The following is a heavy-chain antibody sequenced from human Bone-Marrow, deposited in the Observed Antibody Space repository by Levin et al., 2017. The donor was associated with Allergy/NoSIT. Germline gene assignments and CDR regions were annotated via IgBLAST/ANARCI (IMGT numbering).Heavy chain of an antibody. CDR2: VNPSGGHT. D-gene: IGHD4-17*01. Sequence: ASVKVSCKASGYTFSNHYIHWVRQAPGQGLEWMGIVNPSGGHTIYAQKFQGRVTMTKDTSTNTVYMELSSLSSEDTAVYFCARDQAMTTVTLGDFWGQGTLVTVSS. V-gene: IGHV1-46*01. J-gene: IGHJ4*02. CDR3: ARDQAMTTVTLGDF. CDR1: GYTFSNHY.